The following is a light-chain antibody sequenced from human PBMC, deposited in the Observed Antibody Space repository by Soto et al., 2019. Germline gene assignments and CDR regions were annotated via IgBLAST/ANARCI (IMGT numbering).Light chain of an antibody. Sequence: IEKAQSSSSLSEYVEDRVTITCRASQSISSYLNWYQQKPGKAPKLLIYAASSLQSGVPSRFSGSESGTDFTLSISSLQPEDFAAYYCQQSYIILQTFCQVTKV. CDR3: QQSYIILQT. V-gene: IGKV1-39*01. CDR1: QSISSY. J-gene: IGKJ1*01. CDR2: AAS.